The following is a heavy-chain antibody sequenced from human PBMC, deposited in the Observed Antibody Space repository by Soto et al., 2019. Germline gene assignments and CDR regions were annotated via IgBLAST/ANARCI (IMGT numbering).Heavy chain of an antibody. J-gene: IGHJ6*03. V-gene: IGHV4-59*01. D-gene: IGHD1-1*01. CDR1: GGSISSYY. Sequence: PSETLSLTCTVSGGSISSYYWSWIRQPPGKGLEWIGYIYYSGSTNYNPSLKSRVTISVDTSKNQFSLKLSSVTAADTAVYYCASSKLKIETTDKYYYYYYMDVWGKGTTVTVSS. CDR3: ASSKLKIETTDKYYYYYYMDV. CDR2: IYYSGST.